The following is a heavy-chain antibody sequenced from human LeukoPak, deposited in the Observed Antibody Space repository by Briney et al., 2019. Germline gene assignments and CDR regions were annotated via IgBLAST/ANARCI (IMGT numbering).Heavy chain of an antibody. CDR2: IKEDGSEK. CDR1: GFTFSNYW. V-gene: IGHV3-7*01. Sequence: GGSLRLSCAASGFTFSNYWMSWVRQAPGKGLEWVANIKEDGSEKYYEDSVKGRFTISRDNAKNSLYLQMNSLRAEDTAVYYCARVFRGYSGYDGFDYWGQGTLVTVSS. CDR3: ARVFRGYSGYDGFDY. J-gene: IGHJ4*02. D-gene: IGHD5-12*01.